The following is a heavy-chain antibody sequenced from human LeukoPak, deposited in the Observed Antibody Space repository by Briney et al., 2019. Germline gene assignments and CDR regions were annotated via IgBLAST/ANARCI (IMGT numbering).Heavy chain of an antibody. J-gene: IGHJ4*02. CDR2: ISYDGSNK. CDR3: ARDRRDYDFWSGSIDY. D-gene: IGHD3-3*01. V-gene: IGHV3-30-3*01. Sequence: GRSLRLSCAASGFTFSSYAMHWVRQAPGKGLEWVAVISYDGSNKYHADSVMGRFTISRDNSKNTLYLQMNSLRAEDTAVYYCARDRRDYDFWSGSIDYWGQGTLVTVSS. CDR1: GFTFSSYA.